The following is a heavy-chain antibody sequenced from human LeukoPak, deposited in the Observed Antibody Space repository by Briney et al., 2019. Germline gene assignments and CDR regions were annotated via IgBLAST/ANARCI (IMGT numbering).Heavy chain of an antibody. V-gene: IGHV3-30*18. CDR2: ISYDGSNK. J-gene: IGHJ5*02. Sequence: PGRSLRLSCAASGFTFSSYGMHWVRQAPGKGLEWVAVISYDGSNKYYADPVKGRFTISRDNSKNTLYLQMNSLRAEDTAVYYCAKSDWFDPWGQGTLVTVSS. CDR1: GFTFSSYG. CDR3: AKSDWFDP.